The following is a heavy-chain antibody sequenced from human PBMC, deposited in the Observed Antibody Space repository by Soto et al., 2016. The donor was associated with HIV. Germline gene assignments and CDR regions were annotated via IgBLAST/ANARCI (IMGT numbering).Heavy chain of an antibody. V-gene: IGHV3-74*01. CDR3: VRGIVVATIESFGWYFDQ. D-gene: IGHD5-12*01. CDR2: ISSDGKST. Sequence: EVHLVESGGGLIQPGGSLRLSCVASGFTLSSHWIHWVRQAPGKGLVWVSRISSDGKSTNHADSVKGRIIISRDNAKNTVYLQMQALRPEDTAVYYCVRGIVVATIESFGWYFDQWGQGTLVTVSS. CDR1: GFTLSSHW. J-gene: IGHJ4*02.